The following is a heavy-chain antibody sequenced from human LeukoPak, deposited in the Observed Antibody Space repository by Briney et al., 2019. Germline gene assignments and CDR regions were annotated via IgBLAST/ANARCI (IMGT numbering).Heavy chain of an antibody. CDR2: IYYSGST. CDR1: GGSISSYY. Sequence: SETLSLTCTVSGGSISSYYWSWIRQPPGKGLEWIGYIYYSGSTNYNPSLKSRVTISVDTSKNQFSLKLSSVTAADTAVYYCARAMTVTTWANYYYHDGMDVWGQGTTVTVS. V-gene: IGHV4-59*01. D-gene: IGHD4-17*01. CDR3: ARAMTVTTWANYYYHDGMDV. J-gene: IGHJ6*02.